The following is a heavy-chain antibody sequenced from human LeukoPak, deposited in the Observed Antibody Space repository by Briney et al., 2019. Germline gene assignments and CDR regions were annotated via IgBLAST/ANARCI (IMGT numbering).Heavy chain of an antibody. CDR2: IRKDGSDK. CDR1: GFTFSNYW. V-gene: IGHV3-7*01. Sequence: GGSLRLSCAASGFTFSNYWMTWVRQARGKGVEWVANIRKDGSDKSYVDSEKGRYTISRDNVKKSLSLQMNSLRAEDTAVYYCARDRDYHDSSVRYDAFDIWGQGTMVTVSS. CDR3: ARDRDYHDSSVRYDAFDI. D-gene: IGHD3-22*01. J-gene: IGHJ3*02.